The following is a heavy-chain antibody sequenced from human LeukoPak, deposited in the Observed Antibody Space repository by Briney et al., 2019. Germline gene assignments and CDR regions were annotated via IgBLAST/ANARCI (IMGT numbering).Heavy chain of an antibody. D-gene: IGHD3-3*01. CDR1: GGSFSGYY. Sequence: PSETLSLTCAVYGGSFSGYYWSWIRQPPGKGLEWIGEINHSGSTNYNPSLKNRVTISVDTSKNQFSLKLTSVTAADTAVYYCARLLGSAYPTDYWGQGTLVTVSS. J-gene: IGHJ4*02. V-gene: IGHV4-34*01. CDR3: ARLLGSAYPTDY. CDR2: INHSGST.